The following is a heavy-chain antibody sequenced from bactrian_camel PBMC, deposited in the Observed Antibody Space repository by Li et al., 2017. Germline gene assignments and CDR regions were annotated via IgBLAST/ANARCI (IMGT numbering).Heavy chain of an antibody. CDR1: GFTFSSHA. CDR2: ISSDSSIT. J-gene: IGHJ6*01. Sequence: QLVESGGGLVQPGGSLMLSCAASGFTFSSHAMSWVRQAPGKGLEWVSTISSDSSITYYADSVKGRFTISRDNAKNTVALQMNSLKSEDTALYYCAATGDSWGGDFGHWGQGTQVTVS. V-gene: IGHV3-2*01. CDR3: AATGDSWGGDFGH. D-gene: IGHD5*01.